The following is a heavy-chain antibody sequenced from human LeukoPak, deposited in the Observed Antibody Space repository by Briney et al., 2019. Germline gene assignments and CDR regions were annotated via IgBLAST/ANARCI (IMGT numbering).Heavy chain of an antibody. Sequence: ASVKVSCKVSGYTLTELSMHWVRQAPGKGLEWMGGFDPEDGETIYAQKFQGRVTMTEDTSTDTAYMELSSLRSEDTAAYYCATLGGGYSYGNWFDPWGQGTLVTVSS. V-gene: IGHV1-24*01. CDR1: GYTLTELS. D-gene: IGHD5-18*01. CDR2: FDPEDGET. J-gene: IGHJ5*02. CDR3: ATLGGGYSYGNWFDP.